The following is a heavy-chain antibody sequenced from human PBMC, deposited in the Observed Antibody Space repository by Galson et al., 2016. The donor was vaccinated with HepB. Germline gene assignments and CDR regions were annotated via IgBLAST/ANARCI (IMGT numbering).Heavy chain of an antibody. CDR1: GFRFSNYA. Sequence: SLRLSCAVSGFRFSNYAIHWVRQAPGKGLEWVAFISYDSSNKFFGDSVKGRFTISRDTSKNSVFLQMNTLRPEDTAVYYCAREGTSRKTYWYLDLWAMAPWSLSLQ. V-gene: IGHV3-30*04. CDR2: ISYDSSNK. CDR3: AREGTSRKTYWYLDL. J-gene: IGHJ2*01. D-gene: IGHD2-2*01.